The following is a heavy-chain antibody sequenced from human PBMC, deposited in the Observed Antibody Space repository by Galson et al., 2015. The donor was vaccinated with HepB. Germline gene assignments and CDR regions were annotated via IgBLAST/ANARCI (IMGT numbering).Heavy chain of an antibody. D-gene: IGHD3-3*01. CDR1: GFTFGDYA. J-gene: IGHJ3*02. CDR3: TRGRYDFWSGYYPAFDI. CDR2: TRRQTNGGTT. V-gene: IGHV3-49*03. Sequence: SLRLSCAASGFTFGDYAMSWFRQAPGKGLEWVGITRRQTNGGTTEYAASVKGRFTISKDDSKSIAYLQMNSLKTEDTAVYYCTRGRYDFWSGYYPAFDIWGQGTMVTVSS.